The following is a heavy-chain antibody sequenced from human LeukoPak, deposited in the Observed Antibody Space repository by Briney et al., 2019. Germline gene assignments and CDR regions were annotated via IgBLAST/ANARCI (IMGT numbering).Heavy chain of an antibody. CDR1: GGTFSSYA. V-gene: IGHV1-69*05. J-gene: IGHJ6*03. D-gene: IGHD3-3*01. Sequence: ASVKVSCKASGGTFSSYAISWVRQSPGQGLEWMGGIIPIFGTANYAQKFQGRVTITTDESTSTAYMELSSLRSEDTALYYCARGLSDFWSGYYYYYYMDVWGKGTTVTVSS. CDR2: IIPIFGTA. CDR3: ARGLSDFWSGYYYYYYMDV.